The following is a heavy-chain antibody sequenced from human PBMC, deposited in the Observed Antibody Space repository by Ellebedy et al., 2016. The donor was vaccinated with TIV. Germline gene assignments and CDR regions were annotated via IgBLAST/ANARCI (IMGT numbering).Heavy chain of an antibody. D-gene: IGHD3-3*01. J-gene: IGHJ4*02. Sequence: AASVKVSCKASGGTFSSYAISWVRQAPGQGLEWMGRIIPILGIANYAQKFQGRVTITADKSTSTAYMELSSLRSEDTAVYYCARGEWGEWLLVDYWGQGTLVTVSS. CDR3: ARGEWGEWLLVDY. CDR2: IIPILGIA. CDR1: GGTFSSYA. V-gene: IGHV1-69*04.